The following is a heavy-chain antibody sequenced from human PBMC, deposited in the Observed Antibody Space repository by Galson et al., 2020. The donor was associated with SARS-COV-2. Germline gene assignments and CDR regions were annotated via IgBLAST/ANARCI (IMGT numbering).Heavy chain of an antibody. Sequence: SQTLSLTCTVSGGSISNYYWSWIRQPPGKGLEWIGYVYYSGSTNYNPSLKSRVTISVDTSKNQFSLRLSSVTAADTAVYYCARAHGQHLFDYWGRGTLVTVSS. J-gene: IGHJ4*02. D-gene: IGHD6-13*01. V-gene: IGHV4-59*01. CDR2: VYYSGST. CDR3: ARAHGQHLFDY. CDR1: GGSISNYY.